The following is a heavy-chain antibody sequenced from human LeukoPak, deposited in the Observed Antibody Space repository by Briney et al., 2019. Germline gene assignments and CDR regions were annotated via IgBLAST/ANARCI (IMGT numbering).Heavy chain of an antibody. CDR1: GFTVSSNY. V-gene: IGHV3-66*01. CDR3: ARVEEMVRGVYGPFDY. J-gene: IGHJ4*02. CDR2: IYSGGST. D-gene: IGHD3-10*01. Sequence: HPGGSLRLSCAASGFTVSSNYMSWVRQAPGKGLEWVSVIYSGGSTYYADSVKGRFTISRDNSKNTLYLQMNSLRAEDTAVYYCARVEEMVRGVYGPFDYWGQGTLVTVSS.